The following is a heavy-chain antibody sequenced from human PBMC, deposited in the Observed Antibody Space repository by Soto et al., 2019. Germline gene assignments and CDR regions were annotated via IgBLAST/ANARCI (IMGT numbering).Heavy chain of an antibody. CDR3: ARTGMVRGVIINYFDY. J-gene: IGHJ4*02. V-gene: IGHV1-69*13. CDR1: GGTFSSYA. D-gene: IGHD3-10*01. CDR2: IIPIFGTA. Sequence: SVKVSCKXSGGTFSSYAISWVRQAPGQGLEWMGGIIPIFGTANYAQKFQGRVTITADESTGTAYMELSSLRSEDTAVYYCARTGMVRGVIINYFDYWGQGTLVTVSS.